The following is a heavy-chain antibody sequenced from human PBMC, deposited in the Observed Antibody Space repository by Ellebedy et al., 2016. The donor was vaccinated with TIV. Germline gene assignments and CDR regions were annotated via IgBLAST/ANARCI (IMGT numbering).Heavy chain of an antibody. CDR1: GFTFSSYG. CDR3: ARDRAAAGTYYFDY. D-gene: IGHD6-13*01. Sequence: PGGSLRLSCAASGFTFSSYGKHWVRQAQGKGLEWVAVIWCDGSNTYYADSVKGRFTISRDNSKNTLYLQMNSLRADDTAVYYCARDRAAAGTYYFDYWGQGTLVTVSS. J-gene: IGHJ4*02. V-gene: IGHV3-33*08. CDR2: IWCDGSNT.